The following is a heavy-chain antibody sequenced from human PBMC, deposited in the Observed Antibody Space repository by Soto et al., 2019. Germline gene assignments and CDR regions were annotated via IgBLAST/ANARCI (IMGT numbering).Heavy chain of an antibody. J-gene: IGHJ4*02. Sequence: SETLSLTCPVSGGSITNFYYWGWIRQPPGKGLEWIGSIYYSGSTDYHPSLKSRVTISVDTSRNQFSLKLTSVTAADSAVYYCARQDSTSSLGYYFDSWGQGILVTAPQ. V-gene: IGHV4-39*01. CDR2: IYYSGST. D-gene: IGHD6-6*01. CDR1: GGSITNFYY. CDR3: ARQDSTSSLGYYFDS.